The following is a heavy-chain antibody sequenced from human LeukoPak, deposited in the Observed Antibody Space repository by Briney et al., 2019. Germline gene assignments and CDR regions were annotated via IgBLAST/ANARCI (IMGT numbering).Heavy chain of an antibody. CDR2: INPSGGST. Sequence: GASVKVSCKASGYTFTSYYMHWVRQAPGQGLEWMGIINPSGGSTSYAQKFQGRVTMTRDTSTSTVYMELSSLRSEDTAVYYRARDSTGYSGYDSGGYWGQGTLVTVSS. CDR1: GYTFTSYY. J-gene: IGHJ4*02. D-gene: IGHD5-12*01. V-gene: IGHV1-46*01. CDR3: ARDSTGYSGYDSGGY.